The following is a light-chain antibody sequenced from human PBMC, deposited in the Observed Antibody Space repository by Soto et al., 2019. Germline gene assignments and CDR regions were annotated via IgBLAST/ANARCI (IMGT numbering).Light chain of an antibody. CDR3: QQYNNWPPAT. CDR2: RAS. V-gene: IGKV3-15*01. Sequence: TQSPATLSLSLGERATLSCRASQSVSGSLAWYRQIPGQAPRLLIYRASTRATDIPARFSGSGSGTEFTLTISSLQSEDFAVYYCQQYNNWPPATFGQGTRVEIK. J-gene: IGKJ1*01. CDR1: QSVSGS.